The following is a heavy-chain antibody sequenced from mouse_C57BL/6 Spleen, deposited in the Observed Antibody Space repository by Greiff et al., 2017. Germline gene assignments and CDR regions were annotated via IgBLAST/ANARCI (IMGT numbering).Heavy chain of an antibody. D-gene: IGHD3-3*01. J-gene: IGHJ1*03. V-gene: IGHV1-80*01. CDR2: INPGDGDT. Sequence: QVQLQQSGAELVKPGASVKISCKASGYAFSSYLMDWVKQRPGKGLEWIGQINPGDGDTNYNGKFQGKATLTADKSASTAYMPLSSLASEASAGYFWAREGLGGYCGGWGTGTTVTVAS. CDR3: AREGLGGYCGG. CDR1: GYAFSSYL.